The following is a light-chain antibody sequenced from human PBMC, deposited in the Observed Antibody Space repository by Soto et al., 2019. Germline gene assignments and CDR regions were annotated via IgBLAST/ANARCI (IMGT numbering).Light chain of an antibody. CDR2: KAS. CDR1: QSLVYSDGNAY. CDR3: RGRTNWPPT. Sequence: DVVMTQSPLSLPVTLGQPASISCRSSQSLVYSDGNAYLNWFQQRPGQSPRRLIYKASNRDSGGPDKFSGSGLGKEFPLQNRGVEAEDVGGDYCRGRTNWPPTVGRGTRVEIK. J-gene: IGKJ1*01. V-gene: IGKV2-30*01.